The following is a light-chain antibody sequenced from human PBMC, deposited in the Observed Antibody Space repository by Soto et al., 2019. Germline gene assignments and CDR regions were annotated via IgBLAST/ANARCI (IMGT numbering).Light chain of an antibody. CDR1: SSDVGGYNY. V-gene: IGLV2-11*01. CDR2: AVS. Sequence: QSALTQPRSVSRSPGQSVTISCTGTSSDVGGYNYVSWYQQHPGKAPKLIIYAVSGRPSGVPDRFSGSKSGNTASLTISGLQADDEADYYCCSYAGYYTLVFGGGTKLTVL. J-gene: IGLJ2*01. CDR3: CSYAGYYTLV.